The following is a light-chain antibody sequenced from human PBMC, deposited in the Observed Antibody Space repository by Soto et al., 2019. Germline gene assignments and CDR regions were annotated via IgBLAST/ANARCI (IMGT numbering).Light chain of an antibody. CDR2: KAS. CDR3: QQYNDYSWT. V-gene: IGKV1-5*03. CDR1: QSIGIW. J-gene: IGKJ1*01. Sequence: IQMTQSPSTLSASVGDRVAITCRASQSIGIWLAWYQKKPGKAPRFLIYKASTLQTGVPSRFSGSGSGTEFTLTISSLQPDDFATYYCQQYNDYSWTFAQGTKVEIK.